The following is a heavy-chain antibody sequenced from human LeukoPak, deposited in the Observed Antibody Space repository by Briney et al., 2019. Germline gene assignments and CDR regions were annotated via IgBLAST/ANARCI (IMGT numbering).Heavy chain of an antibody. CDR2: IYTSGST. V-gene: IGHV4-61*02. D-gene: IGHD3-10*01. Sequence: PSETLSLTCTVSGGSINSGSHHWSWIREPAGKGLEWIGRIYTSGSTSYNPSLKSRVSISVDTSQTQFSLKLTSVTAADTAVYYCERSGSWDFDEWYYYMDVWGKGVAVTVSS. CDR1: GGSINSGSHH. J-gene: IGHJ6*03. CDR3: ERSGSWDFDEWYYYMDV.